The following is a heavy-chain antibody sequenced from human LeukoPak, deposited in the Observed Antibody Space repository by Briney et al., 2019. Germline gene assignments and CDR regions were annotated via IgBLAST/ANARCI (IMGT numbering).Heavy chain of an antibody. Sequence: GESLKISCKGSGYSFTSYWISWVRQMPGKGLEWMGMIDPSDSYTNYSPSFQGHVTISADKSISTAYLQWSSLKASDTAMYYCARPNPPLTMVGPNWFDPWGQGTLVTVSS. CDR3: ARPNPPLTMVGPNWFDP. D-gene: IGHD4/OR15-4a*01. CDR1: GYSFTSYW. V-gene: IGHV5-10-1*01. CDR2: IDPSDSYT. J-gene: IGHJ5*02.